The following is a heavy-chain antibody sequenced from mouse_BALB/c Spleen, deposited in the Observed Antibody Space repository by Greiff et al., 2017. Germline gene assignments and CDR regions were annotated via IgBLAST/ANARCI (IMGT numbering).Heavy chain of an antibody. V-gene: IGHV1S34*01. J-gene: IGHJ1*01. CDR3: ASRSLYGSSYGWYFDV. CDR1: GYSFTGYY. CDR2: ISCYNGAT. Sequence: LVKTGASVKISCKASGYSFTGYYMHWVKQSHGKSLEWIGYISCYNGATSYNQKFKGKATFTVDTSSSTAYMQFNSLTSEDSAVYYCASRSLYGSSYGWYFDVWGAGTTVTVSS. D-gene: IGHD1-1*01.